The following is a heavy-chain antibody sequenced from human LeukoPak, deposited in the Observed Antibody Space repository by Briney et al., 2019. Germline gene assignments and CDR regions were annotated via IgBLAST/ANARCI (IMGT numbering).Heavy chain of an antibody. V-gene: IGHV1-18*01. D-gene: IGHD3-22*01. CDR2: ISAYNGNT. Sequence: ASVKVSCKASGYTFTSYGISWVRQAPGQGLEWMGWISAYNGNTNYAQKLQGRVIMTTDTSTSTAYMELRSLRSDDTAVYYCARDWPSYYYDSSGYKRDYWGQGTLVTVSS. CDR3: ARDWPSYYYDSSGYKRDY. CDR1: GYTFTSYG. J-gene: IGHJ4*02.